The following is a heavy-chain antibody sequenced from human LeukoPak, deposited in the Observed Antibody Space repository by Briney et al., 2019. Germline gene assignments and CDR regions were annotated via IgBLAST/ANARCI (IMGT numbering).Heavy chain of an antibody. V-gene: IGHV3-48*01. CDR1: GFSFSDYN. Sequence: GGSLRLSCAASGFSFSDYNMNWVRQAPGKGLEWVAYISSSSSTTHYADSVTGRFSISRDNAKSSLYLQMNSLRVEDTAVYYCATFSYAGNAGGSVGPWGQGTLVTVSS. D-gene: IGHD4-23*01. CDR2: ISSSSSTT. CDR3: ATFSYAGNAGGSVGP. J-gene: IGHJ5*02.